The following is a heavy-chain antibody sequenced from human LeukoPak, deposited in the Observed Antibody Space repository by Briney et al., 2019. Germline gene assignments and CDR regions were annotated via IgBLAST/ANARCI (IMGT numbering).Heavy chain of an antibody. V-gene: IGHV3-66*01. J-gene: IGHJ6*02. CDR1: GFTFSDYY. D-gene: IGHD6-6*01. CDR3: ARDKSIAAQDYYYYYGMDV. CDR2: IYSGGST. Sequence: GGSLRLPCAASGFTFSDYYMSWIRQAPGKGLEWVSVIYSGGSTYYADSVKGRFTISRDNSKNTLYLQMNSLRAEDTAVYYCARDKSIAAQDYYYYYGMDVWGQGTTVTVSS.